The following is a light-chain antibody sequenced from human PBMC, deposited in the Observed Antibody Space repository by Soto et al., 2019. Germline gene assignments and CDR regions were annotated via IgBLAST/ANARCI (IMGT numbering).Light chain of an antibody. Sequence: QSVLTQPASVSGSPGQSITISCTGSSSDVGGSKYVSWYQQHPGKAPRLVIYEVSYRPSGVSNRFSGSKSGNTASLTVSGLQAEDEADYYCSSKTSSGTLYVFGTGTKLTVL. CDR2: EVS. V-gene: IGLV2-14*01. J-gene: IGLJ1*01. CDR3: SSKTSSGTLYV. CDR1: SSDVGGSKY.